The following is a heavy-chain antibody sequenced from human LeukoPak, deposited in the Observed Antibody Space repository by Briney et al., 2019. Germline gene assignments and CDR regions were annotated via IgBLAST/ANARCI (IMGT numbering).Heavy chain of an antibody. J-gene: IGHJ4*02. V-gene: IGHV3-30*18. CDR1: GFTFSSYG. CDR2: ISYDGSNK. Sequence: GGSLRLSCAASGFTFSSYGMHWVRQAPGKGLEWVAVISYDGSNKYYADSVKGRFTISRDNSKNTLYLQMNSLRAGDTAVYYCAKDHHPAENLLRYFDWSLDYWGQGTLVTVSS. D-gene: IGHD3-9*01. CDR3: AKDHHPAENLLRYFDWSLDY.